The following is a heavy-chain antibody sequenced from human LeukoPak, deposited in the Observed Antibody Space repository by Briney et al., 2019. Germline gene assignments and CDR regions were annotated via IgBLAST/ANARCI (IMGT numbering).Heavy chain of an antibody. CDR2: ISSSSSFV. CDR3: AFRGNNYLVY. CDR1: GFTFSTFS. D-gene: IGHD1-26*01. Sequence: PGGSLRLSCAASGFTFSTFSMTWVRQAPGKGLEGVSSISSSSSFVYYADSVKGRFTISRDNAKNSLSLQMNSLRAEDTAVYYCAFRGNNYLVYWGQGTLVTVSS. V-gene: IGHV3-21*01. J-gene: IGHJ4*02.